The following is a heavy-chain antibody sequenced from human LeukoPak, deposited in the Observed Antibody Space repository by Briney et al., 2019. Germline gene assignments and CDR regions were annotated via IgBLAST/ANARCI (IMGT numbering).Heavy chain of an antibody. D-gene: IGHD3-9*01. Sequence: GGSLRLSCAGSGFTFSSYAMSWVRQAPGKGLEWVSTISGGAGNTYYADSVKGRFTISRDNSKNTLYLQMNSLRAEDTAVYYCARDGRYFDWLLYEGFDYWGQGTLVTVSS. V-gene: IGHV3-23*01. CDR1: GFTFSSYA. J-gene: IGHJ4*02. CDR2: ISGGAGNT. CDR3: ARDGRYFDWLLYEGFDY.